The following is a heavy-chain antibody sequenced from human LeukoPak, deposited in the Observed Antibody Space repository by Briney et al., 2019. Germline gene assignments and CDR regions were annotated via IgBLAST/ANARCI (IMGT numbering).Heavy chain of an antibody. V-gene: IGHV4-34*01. CDR2: ITHSGST. J-gene: IGHJ5*02. CDR3: ARGLPGRANWFDR. CDR1: GVPLSVDY. Sequence: PSETLSLTRAVYGVPLSVDYWSCPRHPPGKGVEWLGEITHSGSTNYNRSLESRVAISVDTSKIQFSLKLGSVSAADTAVYYCARGLPGRANWFDRWGQGTLVTVSS.